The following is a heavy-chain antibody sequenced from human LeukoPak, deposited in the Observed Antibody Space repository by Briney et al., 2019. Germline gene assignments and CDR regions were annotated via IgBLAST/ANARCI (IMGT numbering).Heavy chain of an antibody. Sequence: ASVKVSCKVSGYTLTELSMHWVRQAPGKGLEWMGGFDPEDGETIYAQKFRGRVTMTTDTSTSTAYMELRSLGSDDTAVYYCVRDYFCSGGTCDDCFDPWGQGTLVTVSS. CDR1: GYTLTELS. J-gene: IGHJ5*02. CDR3: VRDYFCSGGTCDDCFDP. CDR2: FDPEDGET. D-gene: IGHD2-15*01. V-gene: IGHV1-24*01.